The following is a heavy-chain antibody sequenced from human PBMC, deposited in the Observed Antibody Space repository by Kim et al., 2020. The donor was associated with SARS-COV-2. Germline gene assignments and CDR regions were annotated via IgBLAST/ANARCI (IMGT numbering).Heavy chain of an antibody. Sequence: PSHKGRVTISVDTSKNQFSLKLSSVTAADTAVYYCARESGGSLVDSEGDYWGQGTLVTVSS. J-gene: IGHJ4*02. CDR3: ARESGGSLVDSEGDY. D-gene: IGHD1-26*01. V-gene: IGHV4-39*07.